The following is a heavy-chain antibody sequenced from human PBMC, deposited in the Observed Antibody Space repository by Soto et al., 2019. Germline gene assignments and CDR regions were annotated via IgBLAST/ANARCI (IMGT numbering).Heavy chain of an antibody. V-gene: IGHV1-69*12. CDR1: GGTFSSYA. J-gene: IGHJ6*02. D-gene: IGHD2-15*01. CDR2: IIPIFRTA. Sequence: QVQLVQSGAEVKKPGSSVKVSCKASGGTFSSYAISWVRQAPGQGLEWMGGIIPIFRTADYAQKFQGRVTSAADESTSTAYLERSSLRSEDTAVYYCASVETQRYYYGMDVWGQGTTVTVSS. CDR3: ASVETQRYYYGMDV.